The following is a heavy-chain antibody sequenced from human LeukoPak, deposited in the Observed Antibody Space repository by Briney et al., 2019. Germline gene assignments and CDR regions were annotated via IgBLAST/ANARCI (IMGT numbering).Heavy chain of an antibody. J-gene: IGHJ5*02. V-gene: IGHV4-39*01. CDR2: IYYSGST. D-gene: IGHD3-10*01. CDR1: GGSISSSSYY. CDR3: ARGGRYYGSGRPQFDP. Sequence: LETLSLTCTVSGGSISSSSYYWGWIRQPPGKGLEWIGSIYYSGSTYYNPSLKSRVTISVDTSKNQFSLKLSSVTAADTAVYYCARGGRYYGSGRPQFDPWGQGTLVTVSS.